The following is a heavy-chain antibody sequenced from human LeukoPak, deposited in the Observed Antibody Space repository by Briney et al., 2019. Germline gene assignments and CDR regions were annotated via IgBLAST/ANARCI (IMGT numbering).Heavy chain of an antibody. D-gene: IGHD2-21*02. CDR1: GFSFTNYA. J-gene: IGHJ4*02. V-gene: IGHV3-23*01. Sequence: GGSLRLSCAASGFSFTNYAMSWVRQAPARGPEWVSSLRGDGETFYADSVKGRFTLSRDNAKNSLYLQMNSLRAEDTAVYYCARFCGGDCSHLRYYFDYWGQGTLVTVSS. CDR3: ARFCGGDCSHLRYYFDY. CDR2: LRGDGET.